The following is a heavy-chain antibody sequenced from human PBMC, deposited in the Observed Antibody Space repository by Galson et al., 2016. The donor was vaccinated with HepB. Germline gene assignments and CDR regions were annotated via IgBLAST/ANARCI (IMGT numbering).Heavy chain of an antibody. CDR2: IKQDGSEK. V-gene: IGHV3-7*01. J-gene: IGHJ3*02. CDR3: AREGDGGFDI. D-gene: IGHD5-24*01. Sequence: SLRLSCAASGFTFYDYWMSWVRQAPGKGLEWVANIKQDGSEKSYVDSVKGRFTISRDNAKNSLCLQMNSLRAEDTAVYYCAREGDGGFDIWGQGTMVTVSS. CDR1: GFTFYDYW.